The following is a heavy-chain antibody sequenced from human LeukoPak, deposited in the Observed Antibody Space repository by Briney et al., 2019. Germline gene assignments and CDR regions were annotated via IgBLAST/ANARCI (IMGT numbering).Heavy chain of an antibody. J-gene: IGHJ4*02. CDR1: GFTVSNNY. D-gene: IGHD4-17*01. V-gene: IGHV3-53*01. CDR2: IYSGGRT. CDR3: ASGDYGDPPLNY. Sequence: GGSLRLSCAVSGFTVSNNYMNWVRQAPGKGLEWVSIIYSGGRTYYADSAKGRFTISRDIFKNTVYLQMNSLRAEDTAVYYCASGDYGDPPLNYWGQGTLVTVSS.